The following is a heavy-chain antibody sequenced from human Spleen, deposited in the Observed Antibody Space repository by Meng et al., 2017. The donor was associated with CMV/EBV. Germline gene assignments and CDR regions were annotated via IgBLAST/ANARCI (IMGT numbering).Heavy chain of an antibody. CDR2: IHSSGYT. V-gene: IGHV4-39*07. J-gene: IGHJ4*02. Sequence: SETLSLTCTVSGGSISSSDYHWAWTRQPPGKGLECIGSIHSSGYTYSNPSLKSRVAFSLDTSKNQFSLKLSSVTAADTAVYYCARDYKFDIRPFDYWGQGTLVTVSS. CDR3: ARDYKFDIRPFDY. D-gene: IGHD3-22*01. CDR1: GGSISSSDYH.